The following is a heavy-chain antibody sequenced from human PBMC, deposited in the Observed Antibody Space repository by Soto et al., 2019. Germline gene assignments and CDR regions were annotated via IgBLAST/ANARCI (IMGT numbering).Heavy chain of an antibody. CDR2: IYYSGST. J-gene: IGHJ3*02. CDR3: ARLEQSDALDI. Sequence: QLQLQESGPGLVKPSETLSLTCTVSGGSISSSGYYWGWIRQPPGKGLEWIGSIYYSGSTYYNPSLKSRVTISVDTSKNQFSLKLSSVTAADTAVYYCARLEQSDALDIWGQGTRVTVSS. V-gene: IGHV4-39*01. CDR1: GGSISSSGYY. D-gene: IGHD6-19*01.